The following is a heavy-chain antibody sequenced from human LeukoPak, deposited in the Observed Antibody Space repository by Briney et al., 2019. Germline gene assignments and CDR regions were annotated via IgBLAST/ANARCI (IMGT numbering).Heavy chain of an antibody. D-gene: IGHD1-14*01. Sequence: GGSLRLSCTASGFTLTNNWMHWVRQVPGKGLEWVSRVNTYGTNTNYADSVRGRFTISRDNAKNTLYLQMGSLRAEDSAIYYCAREFSPEDAFDLWGQGTRVTVSS. CDR1: GFTLTNNW. CDR3: AREFSPEDAFDL. V-gene: IGHV3-74*01. CDR2: VNTYGTNT. J-gene: IGHJ3*01.